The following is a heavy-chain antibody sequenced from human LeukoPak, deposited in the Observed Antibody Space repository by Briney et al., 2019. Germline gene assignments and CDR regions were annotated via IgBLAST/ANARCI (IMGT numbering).Heavy chain of an antibody. CDR2: ITGSGGST. Sequence: GGSLRLSCAASGFTFNNYAMSWVRQAPGEGLEWVSTITGSGGSTYSADSVKGRLTISRDNSKNTLYLQMNSLRADDTALYYCARNQDSSWYYYYMDVWGKGATVTVSS. CDR1: GFTFNNYA. V-gene: IGHV3-23*01. D-gene: IGHD6-13*01. J-gene: IGHJ6*03. CDR3: ARNQDSSWYYYYMDV.